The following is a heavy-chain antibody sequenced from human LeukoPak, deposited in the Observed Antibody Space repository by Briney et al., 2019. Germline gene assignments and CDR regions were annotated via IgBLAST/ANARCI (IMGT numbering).Heavy chain of an antibody. J-gene: IGHJ6*03. CDR3: AREGSSGWYRYYYMDV. D-gene: IGHD6-13*01. Sequence: PSETLSLTCAVYGGSFSGYYWSWIRQPPGKGLEWIGEINHSGSTNYNPSLKSRVTISVDKPKNQFSLKLSSVTAADTAVYYCAREGSSGWYRYYYMDVWGKGTTVTVSS. CDR1: GGSFSGYY. V-gene: IGHV4-34*01. CDR2: INHSGST.